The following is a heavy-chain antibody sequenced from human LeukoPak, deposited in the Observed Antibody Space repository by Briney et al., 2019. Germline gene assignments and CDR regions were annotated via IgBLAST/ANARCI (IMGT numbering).Heavy chain of an antibody. CDR1: GGSISSYY. CDR2: IYTSGST. V-gene: IGHV4-4*07. D-gene: IGHD2-2*01. J-gene: IGHJ5*02. Sequence: SETLSLTCTVSGGSISSYYWSWIRQPAGKGLEWIGRIYTSGSTNYNPSLKSRVTISVDKSKNQFSLKLSSVTAADTAVYYCARGRIVVVPAAMLAGSSGWFDPWGQGTLVTVSS. CDR3: ARGRIVVVPAAMLAGSSGWFDP.